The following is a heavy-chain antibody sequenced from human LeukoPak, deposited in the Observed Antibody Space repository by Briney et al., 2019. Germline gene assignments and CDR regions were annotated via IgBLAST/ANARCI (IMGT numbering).Heavy chain of an antibody. CDR2: INSNSKTI. V-gene: IGHV3-48*01. D-gene: IGHD1-14*01. CDR3: ARRSNPPGRIDH. Sequence: GGSLRLSCAAYRFPFSEYSMNWVRQAPGKGLECLSYINSNSKTIWYADSVKGRFTVSRDNSKNTMYLQMNSLKGEDTAVYYCARRSNPPGRIDHWGQGTLVTVSS. CDR1: RFPFSEYS. J-gene: IGHJ4*02.